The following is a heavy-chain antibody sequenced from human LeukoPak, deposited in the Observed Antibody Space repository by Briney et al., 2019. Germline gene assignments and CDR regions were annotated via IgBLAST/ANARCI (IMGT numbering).Heavy chain of an antibody. V-gene: IGHV1-18*01. Sequence: GASVKVSCKASGYTFTNYSISWVRQAPGQGLEWMGWISAYNGYTNYAQKLQGRVTMTTDTSTGTAYMELRSLRSDDTAVYYCARFYYGSGSYYYLDYWGQGTLVTVSS. CDR2: ISAYNGYT. J-gene: IGHJ4*02. CDR3: ARFYYGSGSYYYLDY. CDR1: GYTFTNYS. D-gene: IGHD3-10*01.